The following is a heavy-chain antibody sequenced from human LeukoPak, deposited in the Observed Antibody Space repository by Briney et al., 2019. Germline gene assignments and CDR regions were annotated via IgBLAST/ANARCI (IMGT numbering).Heavy chain of an antibody. CDR2: INHSGST. CDR3: ARQTFGLHYDYVWGSYRSTRFDY. D-gene: IGHD3-16*02. J-gene: IGHJ4*02. CDR1: GGSFSGYY. Sequence: SETLSLTCAVYGGSFSGYYWSWIRQPPGKGLEWIGEINHSGSTNYNPSLKSRVTISVDTSKNQFSLKLSSVTAADTAVYYCARQTFGLHYDYVWGSYRSTRFDYWGQGTLVTVSS. V-gene: IGHV4-34*01.